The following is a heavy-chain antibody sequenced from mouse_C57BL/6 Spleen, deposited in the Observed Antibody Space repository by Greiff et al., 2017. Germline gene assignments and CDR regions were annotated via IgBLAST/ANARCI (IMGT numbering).Heavy chain of an antibody. V-gene: IGHV1-50*01. CDR3: ARPPYYYGSSRYWYFDV. Sequence: QVQLKQPGAELVKPGASVKLSCKASGYTFTSYWMQWVKQRPGQGLEWIGEIDPSDSYTNYNQKFKGKATLTVDTSSSTAYMQLSSLTSEDSAVYYCARPPYYYGSSRYWYFDVWGTGTTVTVSS. CDR1: GYTFTSYW. D-gene: IGHD1-1*01. CDR2: IDPSDSYT. J-gene: IGHJ1*03.